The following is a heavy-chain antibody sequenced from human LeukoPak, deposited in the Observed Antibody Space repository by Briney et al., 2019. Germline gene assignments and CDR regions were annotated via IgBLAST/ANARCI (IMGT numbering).Heavy chain of an antibody. CDR2: IHRGRTT. V-gene: IGHV3-66*02. J-gene: IGHJ4*02. CDR1: GLTACRIASTDY. D-gene: IGHD2/OR15-2a*01. Sequence: GGSLTLSCGVSGLTACRIASTDYMSWVRQAPGKGLECVSVIHRGRTTNYADSVKGRFTISRDKSRNTLSLQMNSLRVEDTALYYCAISTSNKDFDYWGQGTLVSVSS. CDR3: AISTSNKDFDY.